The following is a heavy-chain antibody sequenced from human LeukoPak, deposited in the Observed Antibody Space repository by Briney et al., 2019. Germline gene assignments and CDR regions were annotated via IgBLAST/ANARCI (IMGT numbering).Heavy chain of an antibody. CDR1: GYTFTGYY. Sequence: VASVKVSCTASGYTFTGYYMHWVRQAPGQGLEWMGWINPNSGGTNYAQKFQGRVTMTRDTSISTAYMELSRLRSDDTAVYYCARPLYYYYDSSGYSAGYWGQGTLVTVSS. J-gene: IGHJ4*02. CDR3: ARPLYYYYDSSGYSAGY. D-gene: IGHD3-22*01. V-gene: IGHV1-2*02. CDR2: INPNSGGT.